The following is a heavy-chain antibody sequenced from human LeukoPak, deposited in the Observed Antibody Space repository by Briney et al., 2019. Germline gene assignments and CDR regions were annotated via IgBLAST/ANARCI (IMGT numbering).Heavy chain of an antibody. D-gene: IGHD6-13*01. J-gene: IGHJ4*02. CDR1: GFSVSSSY. CDR2: IYSGGTT. Sequence: GGSLRLSCATSGFSVSSSYMSWVRQAPGKGLEWVSVIYSGGTTYYADSVKGRFTISRDNSKNTLYLQMNSLRAEDTAVYYCARDPIAAAGTVYYFDSWGQGTLVTVSS. V-gene: IGHV3-66*01. CDR3: ARDPIAAAGTVYYFDS.